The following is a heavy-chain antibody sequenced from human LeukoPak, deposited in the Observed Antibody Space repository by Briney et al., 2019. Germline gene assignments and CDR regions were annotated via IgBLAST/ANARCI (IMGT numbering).Heavy chain of an antibody. Sequence: SETLSLTCAVYGGSFSDYYWSWIRQPPGKGLEWIGEIDHSGSTNYNPSLKSRVTISVDTSKNQFSLKLSSVTAADTAVYYCARELAAAGKGGWFDPWGQGTLVTVSS. D-gene: IGHD6-13*01. J-gene: IGHJ5*02. CDR3: ARELAAAGKGGWFDP. CDR1: GGSFSDYY. V-gene: IGHV4-34*01. CDR2: IDHSGST.